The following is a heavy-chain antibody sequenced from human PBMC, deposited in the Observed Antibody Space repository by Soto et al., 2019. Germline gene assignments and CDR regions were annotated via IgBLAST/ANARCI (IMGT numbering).Heavy chain of an antibody. V-gene: IGHV4-59*01. CDR3: ARGANPFFLDY. CDR2: IYYSGST. CDR1: GGSISSYY. Sequence: TSETLSLTCTVSGGSISSYYWSWIRQPPGKGLEWIGYIYYSGSTNYNPSLKSRVTISVDTSKNQFSLKLSSVTAADTAVYYCARGANPFFLDYWGQGTLVTVSS. J-gene: IGHJ4*02.